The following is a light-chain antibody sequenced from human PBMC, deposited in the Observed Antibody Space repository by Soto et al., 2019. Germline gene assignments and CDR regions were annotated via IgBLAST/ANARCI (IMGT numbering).Light chain of an antibody. J-gene: IGKJ2*01. V-gene: IGKV4-1*01. CDR2: WAS. CDR1: RSVLYSSNTKNY. Sequence: DIVMTQSPDSLAVSLGERATINCKSSRSVLYSSNTKNYLAWYQQKTGQPPKLLIYWASTRESGVPDRFSGSGSGTDFTLTISSLQAEDVAVYYCQQYYSTPYTFGQGTTLEIK. CDR3: QQYYSTPYT.